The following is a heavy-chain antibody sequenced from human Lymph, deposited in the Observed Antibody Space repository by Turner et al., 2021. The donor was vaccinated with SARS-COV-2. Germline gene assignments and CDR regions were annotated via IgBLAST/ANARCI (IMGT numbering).Heavy chain of an antibody. D-gene: IGHD4-17*01. CDR2: IYSGGST. J-gene: IGHJ4*02. CDR1: EFTVSSNY. CDR3: ARVLPYGDYFDY. Sequence: EVQLVESGGGLIQPGGSLRLSCAASEFTVSSNYMSWVRQAPGKGLEWVSIIYSGGSTYYADSVKGRFTISRDNSKYTLYLQMNSLRAEDTAVYYCARVLPYGDYFDYWGQGTLVTVSS. V-gene: IGHV3-53*01.